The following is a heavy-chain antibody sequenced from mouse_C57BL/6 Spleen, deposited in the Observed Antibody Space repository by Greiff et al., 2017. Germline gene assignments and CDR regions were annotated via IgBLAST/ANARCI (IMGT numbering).Heavy chain of an antibody. CDR2: IYPGDGDT. J-gene: IGHJ2*01. V-gene: IGHV1-80*01. CDR1: GYAFSSYW. Sequence: VKLMESGAELVKPGASVKISCKASGYAFSSYWMNWVKQRPGKGLEWIGQIYPGDGDTNYNGKFKGKATLTADKSSSTAYMQLSSLTSEDSAVXFCARQDDPYFDYWGQGTTLTVSS. CDR3: ARQDDPYFDY.